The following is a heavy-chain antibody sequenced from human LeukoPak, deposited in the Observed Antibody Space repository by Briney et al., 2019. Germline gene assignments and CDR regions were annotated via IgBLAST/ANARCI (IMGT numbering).Heavy chain of an antibody. V-gene: IGHV3-9*01. D-gene: IGHD2-15*01. CDR2: ISWNSGSI. Sequence: PGRSLRLSCAASGFTFDDYAMHWVRQAPGKGLEWVSGISWNSGSIGYADSVKGRFTISRDNAKNSLYLQMNSLRAEDTALYYCVRRSCSGGSCYFDYWGQGTLVTVSS. J-gene: IGHJ4*02. CDR3: VRRSCSGGSCYFDY. CDR1: GFTFDDYA.